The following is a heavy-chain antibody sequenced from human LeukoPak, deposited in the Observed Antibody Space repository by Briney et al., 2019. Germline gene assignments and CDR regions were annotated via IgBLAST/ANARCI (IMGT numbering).Heavy chain of an antibody. CDR1: GGTFSSYA. CDR2: IIPIFGTA. Sequence: EASVKVSCKASGGTFSSYAMSWVRQAPGQGLEWMGRIIPIFGTANYAQKFQGRVTITADKSTSTAYMELSSLRSEDTAVYYCARIYDSSGYDGDWGQGTLVTVSS. J-gene: IGHJ4*02. D-gene: IGHD3-22*01. CDR3: ARIYDSSGYDGD. V-gene: IGHV1-69*06.